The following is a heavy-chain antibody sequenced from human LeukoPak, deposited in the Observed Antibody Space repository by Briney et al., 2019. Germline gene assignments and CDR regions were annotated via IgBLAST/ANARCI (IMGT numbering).Heavy chain of an antibody. J-gene: IGHJ4*02. D-gene: IGHD2-2*02. CDR3: ARDPGCSSTSCYSY. CDR2: ISSSSSYI. V-gene: IGHV3-21*01. Sequence: GGSLRLSCAASGFTFSSYSMNWVRQAPGKGLEWVSSISSSSSYIYYADSVKGRFTISRDNAKNSLYLQMNSLRAEDTAAYYCARDPGCSSTSCYSYWGQGTLVTVSS. CDR1: GFTFSSYS.